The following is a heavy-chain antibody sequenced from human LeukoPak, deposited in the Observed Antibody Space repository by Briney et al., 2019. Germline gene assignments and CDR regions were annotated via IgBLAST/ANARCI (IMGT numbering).Heavy chain of an antibody. D-gene: IGHD3-22*01. CDR1: GASISSGGYA. CDR3: ARASGFPPNYFDY. J-gene: IGHJ4*02. Sequence: SETLSLTCAVSGASISSGGYAWSWIWQPPGKGLEWIGNIYQSGRTSYNPSLKSRVTISLDRSKSQLSLKLTSVTAADTAVFFCARASGFPPNYFDYWGQGTLVTVSS. V-gene: IGHV4-30-2*01. CDR2: IYQSGRT.